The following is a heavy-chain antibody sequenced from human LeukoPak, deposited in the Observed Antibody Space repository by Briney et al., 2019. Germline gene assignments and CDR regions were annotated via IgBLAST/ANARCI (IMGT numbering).Heavy chain of an antibody. CDR1: GFTFDDYT. CDR3: AKAIFGVVINYYYYGMDV. J-gene: IGHJ6*02. D-gene: IGHD3-3*02. CDR2: ISGDGYNT. V-gene: IGHV3-43*02. Sequence: GGSLRLSCAASGFTFDDYTMHWVRQPPGKGLEWVSLISGDGYNTYYAAPVRGRFTISRDNSKNSLYLQMNSLRTEDTALYYCAKAIFGVVINYYYYGMDVWGQGTTVTVSS.